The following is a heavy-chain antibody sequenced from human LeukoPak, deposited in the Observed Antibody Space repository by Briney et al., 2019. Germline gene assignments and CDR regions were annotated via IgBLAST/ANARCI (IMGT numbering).Heavy chain of an antibody. D-gene: IGHD7-27*01. Sequence: SSETLSLTCTVSGGSISSGDYYWSWIRQPPGKGLEWIGYIYYSGSTYYNPSLKSRVTISVDTSKNQFSLKLSSVTAADTAVYYCARVTKLGILVDDWGQGTLVTVSS. CDR1: GGSISSGDYY. CDR3: ARVTKLGILVDD. CDR2: IYYSGST. J-gene: IGHJ4*02. V-gene: IGHV4-30-4*01.